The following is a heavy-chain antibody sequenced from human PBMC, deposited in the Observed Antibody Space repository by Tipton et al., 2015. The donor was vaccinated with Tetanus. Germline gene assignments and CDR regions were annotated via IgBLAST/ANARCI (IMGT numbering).Heavy chain of an antibody. J-gene: IGHJ6*02. D-gene: IGHD3-22*01. V-gene: IGHV1-69*01. CDR1: GGTFSSYA. CDR2: IIPIFGTA. Sequence: QTGPEVKKPGSSVRVSCKASGGTFSSYAISWVRQAPGQGLEWMGGIIPIFGTANYAQKFQGSVTITADESTSTAYMELSSLRSENAAVYSCARDTRGDSSGYSCFLCYYGMDVWGQGTTVTVSS. CDR3: ARDTRGDSSGYSCFLCYYGMDV.